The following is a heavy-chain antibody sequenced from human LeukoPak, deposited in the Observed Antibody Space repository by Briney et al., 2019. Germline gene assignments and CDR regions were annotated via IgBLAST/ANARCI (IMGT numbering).Heavy chain of an antibody. CDR3: ARSYIPKYCSSTSCYDFWDY. V-gene: IGHV4-34*01. CDR1: GGSFSGYY. CDR2: INHSGST. Sequence: SETLSLTCAVYGGSFSGYYWSWIRQPPGKGLEWIGEINHSGSTNYNPSLKSRVTISVDTSKNQFSLKLSSVTAADTAVYYCARSYIPKYCSSTSCYDFWDYWGQGTLVTVSS. D-gene: IGHD2-2*01. J-gene: IGHJ4*02.